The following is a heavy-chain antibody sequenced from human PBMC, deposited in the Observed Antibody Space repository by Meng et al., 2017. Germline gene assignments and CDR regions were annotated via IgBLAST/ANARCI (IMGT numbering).Heavy chain of an antibody. J-gene: IGHJ4*02. CDR3: AREIGGAGYH. Sequence: ASVKVSCKASGYTFIGYYMLWVRQAPGQGLEWMGRINPRSGDTNSAQKFQGRVTMTRDTSISTAYMELSSLRSDDTAVYYCAREIGGAGYHWGQGTLVTVSS. CDR1: GYTFIGYY. V-gene: IGHV1-2*06. CDR2: INPRSGDT. D-gene: IGHD5-12*01.